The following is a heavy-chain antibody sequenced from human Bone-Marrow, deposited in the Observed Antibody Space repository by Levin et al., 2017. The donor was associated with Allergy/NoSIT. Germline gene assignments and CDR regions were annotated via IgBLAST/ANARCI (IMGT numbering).Heavy chain of an antibody. D-gene: IGHD6-13*01. CDR3: ARDQAGIDY. CDR2: ISSDGTTT. V-gene: IGHV3-74*01. Sequence: ETLSLTCAASGFTFSYYWMHWVRQAPGKGLVWVSRISSDGTTTRYADSVKGRFTISRDNAKNTLYLQMNSLRAEDTAVYYCARDQAGIDYWGQGTLVTVSS. CDR1: GFTFSYYW. J-gene: IGHJ4*02.